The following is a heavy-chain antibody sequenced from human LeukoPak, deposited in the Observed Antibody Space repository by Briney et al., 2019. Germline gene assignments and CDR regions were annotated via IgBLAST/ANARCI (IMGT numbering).Heavy chain of an antibody. J-gene: IGHJ4*02. D-gene: IGHD2-15*01. V-gene: IGHV3-33*01. CDR2: IWYDGTDK. CDR3: ARVKDCSGGSCLNNYFDY. Sequence: GRSLRLSCAASGFTFSSYGMHWVRQAPGKGLEWVAAIWYDGTDKKYADSVKGRFTISRDNSKNTLDLGMNSLRAEDTAVYYCARVKDCSGGSCLNNYFDYWGQGTLVTVSS. CDR1: GFTFSSYG.